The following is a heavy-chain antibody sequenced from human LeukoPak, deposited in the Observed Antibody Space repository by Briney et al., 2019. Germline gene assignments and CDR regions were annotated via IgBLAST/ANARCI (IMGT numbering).Heavy chain of an antibody. CDR3: ARDRSYYYDSSGYYNY. CDR2: ISSSGSTI. D-gene: IGHD3-22*01. Sequence: GGSLRLSCAASGFTFSDYYMSWIRQAPGKGLEWVSYISSSGSTIYYADSAKGRFTISRDNAKNSLYLQMNSLRAEDTAVYYCARDRSYYYDSSGYYNYWGQGTLVTVSS. V-gene: IGHV3-11*01. CDR1: GFTFSDYY. J-gene: IGHJ4*02.